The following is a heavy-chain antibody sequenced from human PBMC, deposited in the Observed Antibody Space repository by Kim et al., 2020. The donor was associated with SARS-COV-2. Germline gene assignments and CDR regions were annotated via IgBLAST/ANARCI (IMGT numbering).Heavy chain of an antibody. D-gene: IGHD2-2*01. Sequence: GGSLRLSCAASGFTFSSYWTHWVRQVPGKGLVWVSHISADGRTTTYADSVKGRFTISRDNTKNTLYLQMNSLRAEDTAVYYCARGIALVPAGSLDPWGQGTLVTVSS. V-gene: IGHV3-74*01. CDR2: ISADGRTT. CDR1: GFTFSSYW. CDR3: ARGIALVPAGSLDP. J-gene: IGHJ5*02.